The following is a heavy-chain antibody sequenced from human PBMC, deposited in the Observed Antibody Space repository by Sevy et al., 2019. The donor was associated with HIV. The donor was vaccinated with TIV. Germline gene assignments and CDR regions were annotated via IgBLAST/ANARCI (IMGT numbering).Heavy chain of an antibody. CDR2: MIIKTDVGTT. Sequence: GGSLRLSCAASGFTFSIIYMNWVRQSPGKGLEWVGRMIIKTDVGTTDYAAPVKNRFTKSREDSKNTLYLQKNSLKAEDTGAYYCTIVGFGNWGSEAFDIWGQGTMVTVSS. D-gene: IGHD3-16*01. CDR3: TIVGFGNWGSEAFDI. CDR1: GFTFSIIY. J-gene: IGHJ3*02. V-gene: IGHV3-15*01.